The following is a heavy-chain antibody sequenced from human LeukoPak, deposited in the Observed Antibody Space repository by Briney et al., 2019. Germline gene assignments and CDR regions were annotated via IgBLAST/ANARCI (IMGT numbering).Heavy chain of an antibody. D-gene: IGHD2-8*01. CDR2: IYYSGST. V-gene: IGHV4-39*01. CDR1: GGSISSSSYY. Sequence: SETLSLACTVSGGSISSSSYYWGWIRQPPGKGLEWIGSIYYSGSTYYNPSLKSRVTISVDTSKNQLSLKLRSVTAADTAVYYCARRLTEYCTKGVCYWFDYWGRGTLVTV. CDR3: ARRLTEYCTKGVCYWFDY. J-gene: IGHJ4*02.